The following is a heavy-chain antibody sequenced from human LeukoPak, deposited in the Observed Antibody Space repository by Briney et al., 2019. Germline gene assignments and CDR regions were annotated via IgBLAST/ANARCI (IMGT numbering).Heavy chain of an antibody. CDR3: ARGYSGSYLFDY. CDR1: GFTFSSYA. Sequence: GGSLRLPCAASGFTFSSYAMHWVRQAPGKGLEWVAVISYDGSNKYYADSVKGRFTISRDNSKNTLYLQMNSLRAEDTAVYYCARGYSGSYLFDYWGQGTLVTVSS. J-gene: IGHJ4*02. D-gene: IGHD1-26*01. V-gene: IGHV3-30*04. CDR2: ISYDGSNK.